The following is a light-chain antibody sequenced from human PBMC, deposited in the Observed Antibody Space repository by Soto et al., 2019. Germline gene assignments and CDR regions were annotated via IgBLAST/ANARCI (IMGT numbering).Light chain of an antibody. CDR2: GIS. V-gene: IGKV3D-15*01. CDR3: QQHGQWPIT. CDR1: QSVNSN. Sequence: ETVLTQSPATLSVSPGERPNLSCSASQSVNSNYLAWYQQKPGQAPRLLIYGISKRATDIPDRFSGSGSGTEFTLTISSLQPEDFATYYCQQHGQWPITFGQGTGLEIK. J-gene: IGKJ5*01.